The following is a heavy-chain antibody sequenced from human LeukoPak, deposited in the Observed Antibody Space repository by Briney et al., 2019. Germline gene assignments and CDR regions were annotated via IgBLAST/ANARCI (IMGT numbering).Heavy chain of an antibody. Sequence: SETLSLTCAVYGGSFSGYYWYWIRQPPGKGLEWIGEINHSGSTNYNPSLKSRVTISVDTSKNQFSLKLSSVTAADAAVYYCARVPEYYDSSFFDYWGQGTLVTVSS. CDR3: ARVPEYYDSSFFDY. CDR1: GGSFSGYY. D-gene: IGHD3-22*01. V-gene: IGHV4-34*01. CDR2: INHSGST. J-gene: IGHJ4*02.